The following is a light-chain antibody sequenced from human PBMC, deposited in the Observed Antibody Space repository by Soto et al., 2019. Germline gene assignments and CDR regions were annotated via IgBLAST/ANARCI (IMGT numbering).Light chain of an antibody. V-gene: IGLV1-40*01. Sequence: QSVLTQPPSASGAPGQRVIVSRTGSTSNIGAGYDVHWYQQLPGTSPKLLIFANSNRPSGVPDRFSASRSGSSASLTITGLQAEDEADYYCQSYDTSLSGSYVFGSGTKVTVL. J-gene: IGLJ1*01. CDR1: TSNIGAGYD. CDR2: ANS. CDR3: QSYDTSLSGSYV.